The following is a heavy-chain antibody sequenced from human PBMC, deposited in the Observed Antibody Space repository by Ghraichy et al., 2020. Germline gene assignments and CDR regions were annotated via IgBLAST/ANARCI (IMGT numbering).Heavy chain of an antibody. D-gene: IGHD2-2*01. J-gene: IGHJ6*02. V-gene: IGHV1-18*01. CDR1: GYTFTSYG. CDR2: ISAYNGNT. CDR3: ARHIVVVPAAMGYYYYYGMDV. Sequence: ASVKVSCKASGYTFTSYGISWVRQAPGQGLEWMGWISAYNGNTNYAQKLQGRVTMTTDTSTSTAYMELRSLRSDDTAVYYCARHIVVVPAAMGYYYYYGMDVWGQGTTVTVS.